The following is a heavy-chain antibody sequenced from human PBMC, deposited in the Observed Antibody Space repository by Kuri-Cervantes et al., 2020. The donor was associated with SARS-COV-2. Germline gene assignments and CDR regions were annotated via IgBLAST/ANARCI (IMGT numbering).Heavy chain of an antibody. CDR1: GFTFSSYA. J-gene: IGHJ3*02. D-gene: IGHD3-3*01. Sequence: GGSLRRACSASGFTFSSYAMHWVRQATGKGLEYVSAISSNGGSTYYADSVKGRFTISRDNSKTTMYLQMNSLRAEGTAVYYCAGAPADKYVVWRGQDAFDIWGQGTMVTVSS. CDR3: AGAPADKYVVWRGQDAFDI. V-gene: IGHV3-64*04. CDR2: ISSNGGST.